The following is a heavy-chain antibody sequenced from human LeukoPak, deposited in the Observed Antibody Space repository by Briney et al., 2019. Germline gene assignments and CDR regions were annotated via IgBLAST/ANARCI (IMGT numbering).Heavy chain of an antibody. Sequence: GSLRLSCAASGFSFSRYGMNWIRQPPGKGLEWIGYIYSSGTTNYNPSLKSRVAMSVDTSENRFSLNLTSVTAADTAVYYCARGVWHLGKPFDYWGQGNLVTVSS. CDR1: GFSFSRYG. D-gene: IGHD1-14*01. CDR2: IYSSGTT. V-gene: IGHV4-59*01. J-gene: IGHJ4*02. CDR3: ARGVWHLGKPFDY.